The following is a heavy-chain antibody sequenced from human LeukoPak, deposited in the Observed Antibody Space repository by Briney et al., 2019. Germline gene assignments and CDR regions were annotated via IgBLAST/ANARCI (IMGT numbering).Heavy chain of an antibody. D-gene: IGHD3-3*01. CDR3: ARDRELGLLLFLGLDV. CDR1: GGPISSGGYY. CDR2: IYYSGST. Sequence: SETLTLTCTVSGGPISSGGYYWRWIRQHPGKGLEWIGYIYYSGSTYYNPSLNCRFTISVDTAKNQFSLKLSSVTAADTAVYYCARDRELGLLLFLGLDVWGKGTTVTVSS. J-gene: IGHJ6*04. V-gene: IGHV4-31*03.